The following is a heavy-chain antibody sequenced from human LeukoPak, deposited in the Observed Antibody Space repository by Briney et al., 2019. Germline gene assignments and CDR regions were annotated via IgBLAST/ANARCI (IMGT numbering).Heavy chain of an antibody. CDR2: FDPEEGET. J-gene: IGHJ6*03. CDR1: VYTLTELS. Sequence: ASVTVSFKVSVYTLTELSMHWVRQAPGKGLERMGGFDPEEGETIYAQKFQGRVTMTEDTSPDTAYMELSSLRSEDTAVYYCATIAAAAQGHPGGYYYYYMDVWGKGTTVTVSS. CDR3: ATIAAAAQGHPGGYYYYYMDV. D-gene: IGHD6-13*01. V-gene: IGHV1-24*01.